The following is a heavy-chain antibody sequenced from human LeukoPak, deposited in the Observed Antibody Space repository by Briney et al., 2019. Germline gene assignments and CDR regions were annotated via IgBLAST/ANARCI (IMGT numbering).Heavy chain of an antibody. Sequence: SETLSLICTVSAVSISSSSYYWGWMRQPPGKGLEWIGSIYHSGSTYYNPSLKSRVTISVDTSKNQFSLKLSSVTAAATAVYYSARWFPSRLTGYSWGQGTLVTVSS. CDR1: AVSISSSSYY. CDR2: IYHSGST. J-gene: IGHJ5*02. D-gene: IGHD3-9*01. CDR3: ARWFPSRLTGYS. V-gene: IGHV4-39*07.